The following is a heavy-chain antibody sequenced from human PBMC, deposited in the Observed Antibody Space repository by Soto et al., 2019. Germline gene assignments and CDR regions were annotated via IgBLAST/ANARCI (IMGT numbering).Heavy chain of an antibody. CDR1: GYTFNTYY. V-gene: IGHV1-18*01. CDR2: ISTYNGNT. D-gene: IGHD2-2*01. Sequence: GSVKVSCKASGYTFNTYYISWLRQAPGQGLEWIGWISTYNGNTNYVPKFQGRITMTTDTSTSTAYMELRSLRSDDTTLYFCARDTSNYFDFWGQGTPVTVSS. J-gene: IGHJ4*02. CDR3: ARDTSNYFDF.